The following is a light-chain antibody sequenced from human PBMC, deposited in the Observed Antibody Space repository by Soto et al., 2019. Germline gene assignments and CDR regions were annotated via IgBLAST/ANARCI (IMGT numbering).Light chain of an antibody. Sequence: EMVLTQSPGTLSLSPGERATLSCRASQSVSSSYLAWYQQKPGQAPRLLIYGASSRATGIPDRFSGSGSGTDFPLTISRLEPEDFAVYYCQQYGSSQAFGQGTKVEIK. CDR3: QQYGSSQA. CDR1: QSVSSSY. CDR2: GAS. V-gene: IGKV3-20*01. J-gene: IGKJ1*01.